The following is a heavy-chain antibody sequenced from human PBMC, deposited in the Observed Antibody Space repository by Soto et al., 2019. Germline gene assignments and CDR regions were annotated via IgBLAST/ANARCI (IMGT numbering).Heavy chain of an antibody. CDR1: GDVFRSYG. CDR2: IIPISGTT. V-gene: IGHV1-69*13. CDR3: ARVRCFNGLCHTADYGMDV. Sequence: GPSVKVSCKASGDVFRSYGINWVRQAPGQGLEWMGGIIPISGTTNYAQKFQGRVAITADESTDTVYMELSRLRSEDTAVYFCARVRCFNGLCHTADYGMDVWGQGTTVTSP. J-gene: IGHJ6*02. D-gene: IGHD2-8*01.